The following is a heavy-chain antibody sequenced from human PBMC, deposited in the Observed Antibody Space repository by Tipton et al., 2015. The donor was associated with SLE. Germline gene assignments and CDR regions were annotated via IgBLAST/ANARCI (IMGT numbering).Heavy chain of an antibody. CDR3: ASRDYGDNWDFDL. J-gene: IGHJ2*01. Sequence: GSLRLSCAASGFTFSSYEMNWVRQGPGKGLEWVSHISSSGSSIYYADSVKGRFTISRDNAKNSLYLQMNSLRAEDTALYYCASRDYGDNWDFDLWGRGTLVTVSS. CDR1: GFTFSSYE. V-gene: IGHV3-48*03. CDR2: ISSSGSSI. D-gene: IGHD4-17*01.